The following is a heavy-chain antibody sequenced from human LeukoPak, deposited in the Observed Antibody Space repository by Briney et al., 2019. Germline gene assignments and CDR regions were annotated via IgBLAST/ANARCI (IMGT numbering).Heavy chain of an antibody. V-gene: IGHV1-69*04. CDR3: ARDGEGYYDSSGYYKN. D-gene: IGHD3-22*01. Sequence: SVKVSCKASGGTFSSYAISWVRQAPGQGLEWMGRIIPILGIANYAQKFQGRVTITADKSTSTAYMELSSLRSEDTAVCYCARDGEGYYDSSGYYKNWGQGTLVTVSS. CDR2: IIPILGIA. J-gene: IGHJ4*02. CDR1: GGTFSSYA.